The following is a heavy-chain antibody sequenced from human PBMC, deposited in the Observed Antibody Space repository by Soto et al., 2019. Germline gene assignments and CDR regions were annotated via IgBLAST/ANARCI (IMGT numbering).Heavy chain of an antibody. Sequence: QVQLGQSGAEVKKPGTSVKVSCEVSGGTFSNYAITWVRQAPGQGLEWLGGAIPVYGSTNYAQKFQGRVTITAGESATTPFMDLSRLRSDDTAVYHCARRGVANSRDAFDIWGQGTLVTV. CDR2: AIPVYGST. CDR3: ARRGVANSRDAFDI. J-gene: IGHJ3*02. CDR1: GGTFSNYA. D-gene: IGHD1-26*01. V-gene: IGHV1-69*01.